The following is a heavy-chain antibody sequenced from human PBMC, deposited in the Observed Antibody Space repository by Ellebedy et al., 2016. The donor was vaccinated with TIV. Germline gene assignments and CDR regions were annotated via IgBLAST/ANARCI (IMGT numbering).Heavy chain of an antibody. CDR2: LWYDGTYI. D-gene: IGHD4-17*01. CDR3: ERDAPDGDYGRGLDV. CDR1: GFTLSSSG. Sequence: GESLKISCAASGFTLSSSGIHWVRQAPGKGLEWVAVLWYDGTYINDAESVRDRFTISSDNSKNTLYLQMNSLRVDDTAVYYCERDAPDGDYGRGLDVWGQGTTVTVSS. J-gene: IGHJ6*02. V-gene: IGHV3-33*08.